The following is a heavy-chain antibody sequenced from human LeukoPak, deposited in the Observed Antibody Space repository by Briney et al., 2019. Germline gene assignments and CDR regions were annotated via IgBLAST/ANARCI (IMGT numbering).Heavy chain of an antibody. D-gene: IGHD3-10*01. CDR1: GVSISSYY. CDR2: IYYSGST. CDR3: ARARGEVTMVRGVINPYYYYGMDV. Sequence: SETLSLTCTVSGVSISSYYWSWIRQPPGKGLEWIGYIYYSGSTNYNPSLKSRVTISVDTSKNQFSLKLSSVTAADAAVYYCARARGEVTMVRGVINPYYYYGMDVWGQGTTVTVSS. V-gene: IGHV4-59*01. J-gene: IGHJ6*02.